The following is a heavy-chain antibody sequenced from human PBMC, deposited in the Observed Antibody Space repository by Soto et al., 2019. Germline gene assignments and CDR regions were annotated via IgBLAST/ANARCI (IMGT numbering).Heavy chain of an antibody. CDR1: GYTFTSYD. V-gene: IGHV1-8*01. J-gene: IGHJ3*02. Sequence: ASVKVSCKASGYTFTSYDINWVRQATVQGLEWMGWMNPNSGNTGYAQKFQGRVTMTRNTSISTAYMELSSLRSEDTAVYYCARAFSFGVVIYADAFDIWGQGTMVTVSS. CDR3: ARAFSFGVVIYADAFDI. CDR2: MNPNSGNT. D-gene: IGHD3-3*01.